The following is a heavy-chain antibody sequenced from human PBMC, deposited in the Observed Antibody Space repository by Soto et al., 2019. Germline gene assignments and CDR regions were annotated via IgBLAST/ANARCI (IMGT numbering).Heavy chain of an antibody. V-gene: IGHV4-30-2*01. CDR1: GGSISSGGYS. D-gene: IGHD3-3*01. J-gene: IGHJ6*02. CDR3: ARAGDFWSGYSTYYYYYGMDV. Sequence: SETLSLTCAVSGGSISSGGYSWSWIRQPPGKGLEWIGYIYHSGSTYYNPSLKSRVTISVDRSKNQFSLKLSSVTAADTAVYYCARAGDFWSGYSTYYYYYGMDVWGQGTTVTVSS. CDR2: IYHSGST.